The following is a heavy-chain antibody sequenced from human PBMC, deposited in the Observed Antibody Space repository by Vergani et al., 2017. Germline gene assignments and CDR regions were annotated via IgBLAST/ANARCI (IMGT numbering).Heavy chain of an antibody. J-gene: IGHJ6*02. CDR2: INHSGST. CDR3: ARGTLGYCSSTSCYRGVYYYYGMDV. V-gene: IGHV4-34*01. CDR1: GGSFSGYY. Sequence: QVQLQQWGAGLLKPSETLSLTCAVYGGSFSGYYWSWIRQPPGKGLEWIGEINHSGSTNYNPSLKSRVTISVDTSKNQFSLKLSSVTAADTAVYYCARGTLGYCSSTSCYRGVYYYYGMDVWGQGTTVTVSS. D-gene: IGHD2-2*02.